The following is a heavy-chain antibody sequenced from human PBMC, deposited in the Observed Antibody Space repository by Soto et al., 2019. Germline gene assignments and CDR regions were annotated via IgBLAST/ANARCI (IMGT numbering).Heavy chain of an antibody. CDR2: ISNDGRNK. J-gene: IGHJ4*02. V-gene: IGHV3-30*03. CDR1: GFTFGSYG. D-gene: IGHD6-19*01. CDR3: TVGVALDY. Sequence: GGSLRLSCAASGFTFGSYGMHWVRQAPGKGLEWVADISNDGRNKYYADSVKGRFTISRDNSKNTLYLQMNSLRVEDTAVYYCTVGVALDYWGQGTLVTVSS.